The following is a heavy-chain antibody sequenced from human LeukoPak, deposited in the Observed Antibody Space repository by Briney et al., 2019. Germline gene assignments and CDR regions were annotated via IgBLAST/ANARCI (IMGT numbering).Heavy chain of an antibody. CDR1: GFTFSSYG. CDR3: ARDFPNYDSSGSHHYYYYGMDV. D-gene: IGHD3-22*01. J-gene: IGHJ6*02. Sequence: PGGSLRLSCAASGFTFSSYGMHWVRQAPGKGLEWVAVISYDGSNKYYADSVKGRFTISRDNSKNTLYLQMNSLRAEDTAVYYCARDFPNYDSSGSHHYYYYGMDVWGQGTTVTVSS. CDR2: ISYDGSNK. V-gene: IGHV3-30*03.